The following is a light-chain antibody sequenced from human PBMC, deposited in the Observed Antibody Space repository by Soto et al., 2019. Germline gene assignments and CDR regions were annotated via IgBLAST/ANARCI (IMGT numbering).Light chain of an antibody. CDR1: QSISSW. CDR3: QQYSGYSRT. CDR2: KAS. V-gene: IGKV1-5*03. Sequence: DIQMTQSPSTLSASVGDRVTITCRASQSISSWLAWYQQKPGKAPKLLIYKASSLESGVPSRFSGSGSGTEFTLSISCLQPDDVATYYCQQYSGYSRTFGQGTKV. J-gene: IGKJ1*01.